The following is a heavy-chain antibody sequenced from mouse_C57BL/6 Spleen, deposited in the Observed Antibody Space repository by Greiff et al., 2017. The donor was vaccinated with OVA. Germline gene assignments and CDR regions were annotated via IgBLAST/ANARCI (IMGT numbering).Heavy chain of an antibody. Sequence: QVQLKESDAELVKPGASVKISCKVSGYTFTDHTIHWMKQRPEQGLEWIGYIYPRDGSTKYNEKFKGKATLTADKSSSTAYMQLNSLTSEDSAVYFCARGDYYGSSPYYFDYWGQGTTLTVSS. J-gene: IGHJ2*01. CDR1: GYTFTDHT. D-gene: IGHD1-1*01. V-gene: IGHV1-78*01. CDR2: IYPRDGST. CDR3: ARGDYYGSSPYYFDY.